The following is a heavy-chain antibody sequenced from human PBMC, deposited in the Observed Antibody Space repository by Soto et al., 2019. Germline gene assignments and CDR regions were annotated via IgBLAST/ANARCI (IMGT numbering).Heavy chain of an antibody. Sequence: SQTLSLTCAISGDSVSSDSAAWNWIRQSPSRGLEWLGRTYYRSKWYNDYAVSVKSRITINPDTSKNQFSLQLNSVTPEDTAVYYCARDFDEFWYRSSPFDYRRQGTLVTVSS. J-gene: IGHJ4*02. D-gene: IGHD3-3*01. CDR2: TYYRSKWYN. CDR3: ARDFDEFWYRSSPFDY. CDR1: GDSVSSDSAA. V-gene: IGHV6-1*01.